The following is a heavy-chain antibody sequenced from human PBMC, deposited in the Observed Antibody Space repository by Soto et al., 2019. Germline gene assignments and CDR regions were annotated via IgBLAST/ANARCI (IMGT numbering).Heavy chain of an antibody. CDR3: ARGRYGDY. V-gene: IGHV1-18*01. D-gene: IGHD1-1*01. Sequence: QVHLVQSGAEVKKPGASVKVSCKGSGYAFTTYGITWVRQAPGQGLEWMGWISAHNGNTNYAQKLQGRVTVTRDTTTSTAYMELGSLRSDDTTMYYCARGRYGDYWGQGALVTVSS. CDR2: ISAHNGNT. J-gene: IGHJ4*02. CDR1: GYAFTTYG.